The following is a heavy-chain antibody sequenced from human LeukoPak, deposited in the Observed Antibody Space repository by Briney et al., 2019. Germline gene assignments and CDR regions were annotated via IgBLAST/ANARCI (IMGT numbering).Heavy chain of an antibody. CDR2: ISSSSDYI. D-gene: IGHD3-16*01. CDR1: EFTFSSYN. J-gene: IGHJ4*02. V-gene: IGHV3-21*01. CDR3: ARTGYGYNYFDY. Sequence: PGGSLRLSCVASEFTFSSYNMNWVRQAPGKGLEWVSSISSSSDYIYYADSVKGRFTISRDNAKNSLYLQMKSLRAEDTAVYYCARTGYGYNYFDYWGQGTLVTVSS.